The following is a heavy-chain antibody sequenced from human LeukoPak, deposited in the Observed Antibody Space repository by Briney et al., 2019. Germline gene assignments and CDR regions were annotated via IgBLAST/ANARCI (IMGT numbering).Heavy chain of an antibody. CDR2: IYHSGST. Sequence: PSETLSLTCAVSGGSISSGGYSWSWIRQPPGKGLEWIGYIYHSGSTYYNPSLKSRVTISVDRSKNQFSLKLSSVTVADTAVYYCARAIGGNYYDSSGPRFDPWGQGTLVTVSS. D-gene: IGHD3-22*01. CDR3: ARAIGGNYYDSSGPRFDP. CDR1: GGSISSGGYS. V-gene: IGHV4-30-2*01. J-gene: IGHJ5*02.